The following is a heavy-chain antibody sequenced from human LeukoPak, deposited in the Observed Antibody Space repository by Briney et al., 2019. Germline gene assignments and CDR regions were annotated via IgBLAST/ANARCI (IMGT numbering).Heavy chain of an antibody. CDR2: IWYDGSNK. V-gene: IGHV3-33*01. J-gene: IGHJ5*02. CDR1: GFTFSSYG. Sequence: PGGSLRLSCAASGFTFSSYGMHWVRQAPGKGLEWVAVIWYDGSNKYYADSVKGRFTISRDNAKNTLYLQMNSLRGGDTAVYYCARGGAGIDPWGQGTLVTVSS. CDR3: ARGGAGIDP.